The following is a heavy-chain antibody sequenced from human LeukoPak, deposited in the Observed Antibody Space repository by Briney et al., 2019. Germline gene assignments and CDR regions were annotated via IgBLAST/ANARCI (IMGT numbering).Heavy chain of an antibody. Sequence: GGSLRLSCAASGFTFSNAWMSWVRQAPGKGLEWVGRIKSKTDGGTTDYAAPVKGRFTISRDDSKNTLYLQMTSLKTEDTAVYYCTTGGRDGYNYYYWGQGTLVTVSS. CDR2: IKSKTDGGTT. V-gene: IGHV3-15*01. CDR1: GFTFSNAW. D-gene: IGHD5-24*01. J-gene: IGHJ4*02. CDR3: TTGGRDGYNYYY.